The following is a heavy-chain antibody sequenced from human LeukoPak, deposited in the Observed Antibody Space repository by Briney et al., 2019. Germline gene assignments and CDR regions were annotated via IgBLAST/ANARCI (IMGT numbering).Heavy chain of an antibody. D-gene: IGHD3-22*01. J-gene: IGHJ4*02. V-gene: IGHV4-31*03. CDR3: ARAGYDSSGYSTYYFDY. Sequence: PSETLSLTCTVSGGSISSGGYYWRWIRQHPGRGVEWIGYIYYSGSTYYNPSLKSRVTISIDTSKNQFSLKLSSVTAADTAVYYCARAGYDSSGYSTYYFDYWGQGTLVTVSS. CDR2: IYYSGST. CDR1: GGSISSGGYY.